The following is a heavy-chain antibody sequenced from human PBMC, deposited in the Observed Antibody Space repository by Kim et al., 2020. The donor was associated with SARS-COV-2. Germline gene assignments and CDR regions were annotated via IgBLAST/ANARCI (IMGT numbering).Heavy chain of an antibody. D-gene: IGHD2-15*01. CDR2: GREK. CDR3: ARGGWRFDP. Sequence: GREKYSVDSVKGRFTISRDNAKNSLYLEMNGLKAEDTAVYHCARGGWRFDPWGQGTLVTVSS. J-gene: IGHJ5*02. V-gene: IGHV3-7*03.